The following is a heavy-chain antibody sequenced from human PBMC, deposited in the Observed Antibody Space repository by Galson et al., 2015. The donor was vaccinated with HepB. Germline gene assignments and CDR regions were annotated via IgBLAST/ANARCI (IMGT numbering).Heavy chain of an antibody. CDR1: GFFFSGNA. CDR2: IGSDFNT. J-gene: IGHJ4*02. V-gene: IGHV3-23*01. Sequence: SLRLSCAASGFFFSGNAMSWVRQAPGKRLEWVSAIGSDFNTHYTDSVKGRFTISRDNSRNTLYLQMSGLRAEDTALYYCVKDLFAGQSDYWGQGTLVTVSS. D-gene: IGHD2-21*01. CDR3: VKDLFAGQSDY.